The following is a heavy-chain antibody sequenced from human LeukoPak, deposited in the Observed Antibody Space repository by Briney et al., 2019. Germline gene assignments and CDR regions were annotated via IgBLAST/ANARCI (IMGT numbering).Heavy chain of an antibody. V-gene: IGHV3-48*02. CDR2: ISSSSSTI. CDR1: GFTFSSYS. CDR3: ARVQYYYDSSGPPDY. Sequence: GGSLRLSCAASGFTFSSYSMNWVRQAPGKGLEWVSYISSSSSTIYYADSVKGRFPISRDNAKNSLYLQMNSLRDEDTAVYYCARVQYYYDSSGPPDYWGQGTLVTVSS. D-gene: IGHD3-22*01. J-gene: IGHJ4*02.